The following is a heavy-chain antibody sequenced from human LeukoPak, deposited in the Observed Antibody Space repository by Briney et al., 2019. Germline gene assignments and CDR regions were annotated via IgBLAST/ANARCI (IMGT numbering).Heavy chain of an antibody. V-gene: IGHV3-21*01. J-gene: IGHJ4*02. D-gene: IGHD6-19*01. CDR3: ARDPIAVVGGGSFDY. CDR1: GFTFSSYS. Sequence: PGGSLRLSCAASGFTFSSYSMNWVRLAPGKGLQWVSSISSSGAKTYYADSVKGRVTISRDNAKNSYYLEMNSLVAEDTAVYYCARDPIAVVGGGSFDYWGQGILVTVSS. CDR2: ISSSGAKT.